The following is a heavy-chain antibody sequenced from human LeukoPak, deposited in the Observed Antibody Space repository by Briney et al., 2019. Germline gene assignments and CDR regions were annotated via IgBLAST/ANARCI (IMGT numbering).Heavy chain of an antibody. J-gene: IGHJ4*02. CDR1: GFTFSSYS. V-gene: IGHV3-21*01. CDR2: ISSSSSYI. D-gene: IGHD2-2*01. Sequence: GGSLRLXCAASGFTFSSYSMNWVRQAPGKGLEWVSSISSSSSYIYYADSVKGRFTISRDNAKSSLYLQMNSLRAEDTAVYYCARAYVVVPAALDYWGQGTLVTVSS. CDR3: ARAYVVVPAALDY.